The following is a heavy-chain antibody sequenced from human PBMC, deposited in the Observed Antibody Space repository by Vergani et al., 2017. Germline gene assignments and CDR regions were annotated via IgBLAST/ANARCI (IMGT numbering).Heavy chain of an antibody. D-gene: IGHD2-15*01. CDR3: ARGYCSGINCYYYYYYGMDV. Sequence: QVQLVQSGAEVKKPGASVKVSCKASGYTFTSYAMHWVRQAPGQGLEWMGWINPNTGGTNYAQKFQAWVTMTRDTSISTAYMELSRLRSDDTAVYYCARGYCSGINCYYYYYYGMDVWGQGTTVTVYS. J-gene: IGHJ6*02. CDR1: GYTFTSYA. CDR2: INPNTGGT. V-gene: IGHV1-2*04.